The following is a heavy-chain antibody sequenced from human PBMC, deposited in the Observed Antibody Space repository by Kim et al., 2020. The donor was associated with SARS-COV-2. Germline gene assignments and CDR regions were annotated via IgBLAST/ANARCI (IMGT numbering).Heavy chain of an antibody. CDR2: IIPIFGTA. V-gene: IGHV1-69*13. D-gene: IGHD3-22*01. Sequence: SVKVSCKASGGTFSSYAISWVRQAPGQGLEWMGGIIPIFGTANYAQKFQGRVTITADESTSTAYMELSSLRSEDTAVYYCARVGYYDSSGPEPYAFDIWGQGTMVTVSS. J-gene: IGHJ3*02. CDR3: ARVGYYDSSGPEPYAFDI. CDR1: GGTFSSYA.